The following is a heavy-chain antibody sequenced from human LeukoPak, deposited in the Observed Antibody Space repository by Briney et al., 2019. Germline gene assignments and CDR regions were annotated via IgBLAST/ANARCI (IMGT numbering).Heavy chain of an antibody. D-gene: IGHD2-2*01. J-gene: IGHJ4*03. V-gene: IGHV3-64D*06. CDR3: VKARGYCSTSRCFLEY. CDR1: GYTFSGYL. CDR2: ISSDGKTA. Sequence: PGGSLTLPCLATGYTFSGYLIHEVRQAPGKGLEYVTAISSDGKTAYYADSVKGRFTISRDNSKNTVFLQMSSLSAEDSAVYYCVKARGYCSTSRCFLEYWGHRNLVTVSS.